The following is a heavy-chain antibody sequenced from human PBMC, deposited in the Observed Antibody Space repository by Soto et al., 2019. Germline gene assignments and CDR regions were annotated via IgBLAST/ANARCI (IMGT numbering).Heavy chain of an antibody. CDR1: GFTFSDYA. D-gene: IGHD6-13*01. CDR2: ISGSGGST. CDR3: AKVTAYSSTMTFDY. J-gene: IGHJ4*02. Sequence: EVQLLGSGGGLVQPGGSLRLSCAASGFTFSDYAMSWVRQAPGKGLAWVSAISGSGGSTYYADSVKGRFTISRDNSKNTLYLQMNSLRAEDTAIYYCAKVTAYSSTMTFDYWGQGTLVTVSS. V-gene: IGHV3-23*01.